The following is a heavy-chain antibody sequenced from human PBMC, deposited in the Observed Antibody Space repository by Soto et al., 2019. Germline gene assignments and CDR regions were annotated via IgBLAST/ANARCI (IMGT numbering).Heavy chain of an antibody. D-gene: IGHD2-2*01. V-gene: IGHV4-31*03. J-gene: IGHJ6*02. CDR1: GGSISSGGYC. CDR2: IYYSGST. Sequence: SETLSLTCTVSGGSISSGGYCWSWIRQHPGKGLEWIGYIYYSGSTYYNPSLKSRVTISVDTSKNQFSLKLSSVTAADTAVYYCARGSLYDYYYYGMDVWGQGTTVTVSS. CDR3: ARGSLYDYYYYGMDV.